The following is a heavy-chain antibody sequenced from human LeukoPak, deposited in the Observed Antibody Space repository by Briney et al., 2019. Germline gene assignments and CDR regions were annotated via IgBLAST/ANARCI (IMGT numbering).Heavy chain of an antibody. J-gene: IGHJ4*02. CDR3: ARVIAARAYYLDY. D-gene: IGHD6-6*01. V-gene: IGHV3-48*04. CDR2: ISSSSSTI. Sequence: GGSLRLSCAASGFTFSSYSMNWVRQAPGKGLEWVSYISSSSSTIYYADSVKGRFTISRDNAKNSLYLQMNSLRAEDTAVYYCARVIAARAYYLDYWGQGTLVTVSS. CDR1: GFTFSSYS.